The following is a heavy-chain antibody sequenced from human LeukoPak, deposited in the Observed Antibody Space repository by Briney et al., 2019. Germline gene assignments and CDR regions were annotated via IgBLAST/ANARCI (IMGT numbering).Heavy chain of an antibody. D-gene: IGHD3-9*01. J-gene: IGHJ4*02. Sequence: ASVKVSCKASGYTFTSYGISWVRQAPGQGLEWMGWISAYNGNTNYAQKLQGRVTMTTDTSTSTAYMELRSLRSDDTAVYYCARRYYDILTDYYPLDYWGQGTLVTVSS. CDR2: ISAYNGNT. CDR1: GYTFTSYG. CDR3: ARRYYDILTDYYPLDY. V-gene: IGHV1-18*01.